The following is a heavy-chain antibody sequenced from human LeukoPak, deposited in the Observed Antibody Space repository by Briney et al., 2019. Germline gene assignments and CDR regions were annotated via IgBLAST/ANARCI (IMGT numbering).Heavy chain of an antibody. CDR2: IYPGDSDT. V-gene: IGHV5-51*01. D-gene: IGHD5-24*01. J-gene: IGHJ4*02. Sequence: GESLKISCKGSGYSFISYWIGWVRQMPGKGVEWMGIIYPGDSDTRYSPSFQGQVTISADKSISTAYLQWSILKASDTAMYYCARRDGYDSTTFDYWGQGTLVTVSS. CDR1: GYSFISYW. CDR3: ARRDGYDSTTFDY.